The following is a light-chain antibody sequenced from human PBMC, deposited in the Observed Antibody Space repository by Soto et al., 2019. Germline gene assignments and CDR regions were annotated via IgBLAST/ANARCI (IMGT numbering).Light chain of an antibody. J-gene: IGKJ1*01. Sequence: IVLTQSPGTLSLSPGEIATLSCRLSESISSNFLAWYQQKPGQASRLLIYGAYNRATGIPDRFSGSGYGTDFTLTISKLEPEEFAWYYCQQYVSSPAFGQGTKVEIK. CDR2: GAY. V-gene: IGKV3-20*01. CDR1: ESISSNF. CDR3: QQYVSSPA.